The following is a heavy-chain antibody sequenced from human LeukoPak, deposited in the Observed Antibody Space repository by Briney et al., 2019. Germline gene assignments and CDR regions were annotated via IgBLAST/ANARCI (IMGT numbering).Heavy chain of an antibody. J-gene: IGHJ4*02. D-gene: IGHD2-15*01. Sequence: PGGSLRLSCAASGFTFNDYYMSGIRQAPGKGLEWVSYISSSGSTIYYADSVKGRFTISRDNAKNSLYLQMNSLRAEDTAVYYCARENNRYCSGGSCYYLDYWGQGTLVTVSS. CDR2: ISSSGSTI. V-gene: IGHV3-11*01. CDR3: ARENNRYCSGGSCYYLDY. CDR1: GFTFNDYY.